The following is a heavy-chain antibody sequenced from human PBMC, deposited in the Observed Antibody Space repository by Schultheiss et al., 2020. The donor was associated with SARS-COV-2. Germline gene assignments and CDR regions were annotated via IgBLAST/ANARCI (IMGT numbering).Heavy chain of an antibody. Sequence: SETLSLTCAVSGDSISSGGYSWRWIRQHPGKGLEWIGYIYYSGSTYYNPSLKSRVTISVDTSKNQFSLKLSSVTAADTAVYYCTTRMTTFRGIWGQGTMVTVSS. J-gene: IGHJ3*02. CDR2: IYYSGST. V-gene: IGHV4-31*11. CDR1: GDSISSGGYS. CDR3: TTRMTTFRGI. D-gene: IGHD3-16*01.